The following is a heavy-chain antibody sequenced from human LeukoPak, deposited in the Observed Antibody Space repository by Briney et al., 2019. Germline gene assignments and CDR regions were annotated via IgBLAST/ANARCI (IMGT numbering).Heavy chain of an antibody. V-gene: IGHV1-8*03. CDR2: MNPNSGNT. CDR3: ARGVLPTVYGSGKVNWFDP. D-gene: IGHD3-10*01. Sequence: ASVKVSCKASGYTFTSYDINWVRQATGQGLEWMGWMNPNSGNTGYAQKFQGRVTITRNTSMSTAYMELSSLRSEDTAVYYCARGVLPTVYGSGKVNWFDPWGQGTLVTVSS. J-gene: IGHJ5*02. CDR1: GYTFTSYD.